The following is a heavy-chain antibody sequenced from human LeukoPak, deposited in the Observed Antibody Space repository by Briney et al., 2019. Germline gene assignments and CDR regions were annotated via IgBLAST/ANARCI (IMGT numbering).Heavy chain of an antibody. J-gene: IGHJ4*02. V-gene: IGHV3-23*01. CDR3: AKELWEGSGYLDY. D-gene: IGHD3-3*01. CDR1: GFTFSNYP. Sequence: GGSLRLSCAASGFTFSNYPMTWVRQAPGKGPEWVSAVSGTGDRTIYADSVKGRFTISRDNSKNTLSLQMNSLKAEDTALYYCAKELWEGSGYLDYWGQGILVTVSS. CDR2: VSGTGDRT.